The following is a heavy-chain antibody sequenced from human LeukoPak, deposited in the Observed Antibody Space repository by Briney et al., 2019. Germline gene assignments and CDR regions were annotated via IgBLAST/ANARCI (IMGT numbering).Heavy chain of an antibody. Sequence: SETLSLTCTVSGGSISSSSYYWGWIRQPPGKGLEWIGSIYYGGSTYYNPSLKSRVTISVDTSKNQLSLKLSSVTAADTAVYYCARITFVVEGYGMDVWGQGTTVTVSS. J-gene: IGHJ6*02. CDR1: GGSISSSSYY. CDR2: IYYGGST. V-gene: IGHV4-39*07. CDR3: ARITFVVEGYGMDV. D-gene: IGHD2-21*01.